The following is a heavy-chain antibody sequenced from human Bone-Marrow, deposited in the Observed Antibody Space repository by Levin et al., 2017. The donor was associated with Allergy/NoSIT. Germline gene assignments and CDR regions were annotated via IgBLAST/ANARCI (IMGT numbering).Heavy chain of an antibody. Sequence: GESLKISCAASGFTFSSHGMSWVRQVSGKGLEWLGAISGSGLSIYYADSVKGRFTISRDNSKNTVHLQMHSLRTEDTALYYCARRRQQGKYYFDYWGHGTLVTVST. V-gene: IGHV3-23*01. D-gene: IGHD2/OR15-2a*01. CDR3: ARRRQQGKYYFDY. CDR1: GFTFSSHG. CDR2: ISGSGLSI. J-gene: IGHJ5*01.